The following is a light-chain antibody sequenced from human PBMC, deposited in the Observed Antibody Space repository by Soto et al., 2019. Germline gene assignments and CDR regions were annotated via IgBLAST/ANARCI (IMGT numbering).Light chain of an antibody. J-gene: IGKJ1*01. CDR1: QTVNGNY. Sequence: EIVLTQSPGTLSLSPGERATLSCRASQTVNGNYLAWFQQKPGQAPRLVIYGASSRATGIPDRFSGSGSGTDFTLTISRLEPEDFAIYYCQQYVTSPWTLGQGTKVEIK. CDR3: QQYVTSPWT. CDR2: GAS. V-gene: IGKV3-20*01.